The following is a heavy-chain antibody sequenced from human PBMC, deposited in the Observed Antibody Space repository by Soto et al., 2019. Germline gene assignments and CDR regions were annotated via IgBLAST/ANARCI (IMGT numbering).Heavy chain of an antibody. CDR1: GYTFTSNG. CDR2: ISADKGNT. CDR3: ARDRAHGFDI. V-gene: IGHV1-18*01. J-gene: IGHJ3*02. Sequence: QVQLVQSGAEVKKPGASVKVSCKASGYTFTSNGISWVRQAPGQGLEWMGWISADKGNTNYAQKVQGRVTMTRDTSTSTVYMELRSLRSEDTAVYFCARDRAHGFDIWGQGTKVTVSS.